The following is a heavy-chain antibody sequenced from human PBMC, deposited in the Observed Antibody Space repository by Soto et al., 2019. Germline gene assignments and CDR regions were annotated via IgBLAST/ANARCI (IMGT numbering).Heavy chain of an antibody. CDR1: GDTFNFYS. D-gene: IGHD3-10*01. CDR2: VNPIVSMS. CDR3: ASSYGSGYRAFDY. Sequence: QVQLVQSGAEVKRPGSSVKVSCKASGDTFNFYSINWVRQAPGLGLEWMGRVNPIVSMSNYAQKFQDRVTWTACNSTSTDYMELSSLRSEDTAIYYCASSYGSGYRAFDYWGQGALVTVAS. J-gene: IGHJ4*02. V-gene: IGHV1-69*02.